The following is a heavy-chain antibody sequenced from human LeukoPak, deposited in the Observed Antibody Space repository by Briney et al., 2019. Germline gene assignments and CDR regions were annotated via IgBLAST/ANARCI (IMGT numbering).Heavy chain of an antibody. V-gene: IGHV3-15*01. D-gene: IGHD4-17*01. CDR3: TTGKYGDYYFDN. CDR2: LKSKNDGGTT. Sequence: GGSLSPSCAASGFTFSNAWMTGVRPPPGKGLAGVGRLKSKNDGGTTDYAAPVKGRFTISRDDSNNTLYPQMNSLKTEDTAVYYCTTGKYGDYYFDNWGQGTLVTVSS. CDR1: GFTFSNAW. J-gene: IGHJ4*02.